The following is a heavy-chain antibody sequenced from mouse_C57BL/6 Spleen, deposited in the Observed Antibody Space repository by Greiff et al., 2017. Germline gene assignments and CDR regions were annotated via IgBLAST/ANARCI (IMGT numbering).Heavy chain of an antibody. D-gene: IGHD1-1*01. CDR2: INPNNGGT. V-gene: IGHV1-26*01. CDR1: GYTFTDYY. J-gene: IGHJ4*01. CDR3: ARPDYYGSMDY. Sequence: VQLQQSGPELVKPGASVKISCKASGYTFTDYYMNWVKQSHGKSLEWIGDINPNNGGTSYNQKFKGKATLTVDKSSSTAYMELRSLTSEDSAVYYCARPDYYGSMDYWGQGTSVTVSS.